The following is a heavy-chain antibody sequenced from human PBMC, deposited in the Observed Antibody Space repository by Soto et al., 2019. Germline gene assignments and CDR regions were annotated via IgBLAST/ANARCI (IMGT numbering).Heavy chain of an antibody. J-gene: IGHJ4*02. CDR3: DKGASTTVFAFNDY. CDR2: ISWYSGNF. V-gene: IGHV3-9*01. Sequence: EVQLVESGGGLVQPARSLRLSCAASGFTFDDYAMHWVRQGPGKGLEWVSSISWYSGNFGYAVSGKGLFTISSDNAKNSLYVDMNSLGGEDRALYECDKGASTTVFAFNDYWGQGTLFTVSS. D-gene: IGHD4-17*01. CDR1: GFTFDDYA.